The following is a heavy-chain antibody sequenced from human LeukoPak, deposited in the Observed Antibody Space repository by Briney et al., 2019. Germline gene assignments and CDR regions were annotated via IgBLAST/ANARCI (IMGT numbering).Heavy chain of an antibody. CDR3: ARGVTHTLGSPRDCSGGSCYYSYNWFDP. J-gene: IGHJ5*02. CDR1: GYSFTTYW. CDR2: IYPGDSDT. V-gene: IGHV5-51*01. Sequence: GESLKISCKGSGYSFTTYWIGWVRQMPGKGLEWMGIIYPGDSDTRYSPSFQGQVTISADRSINTAYLQWSSLKASDTAVYYCARGVTHTLGSPRDCSGGSCYYSYNWFDPWGQGTLVTVSS. D-gene: IGHD2-15*01.